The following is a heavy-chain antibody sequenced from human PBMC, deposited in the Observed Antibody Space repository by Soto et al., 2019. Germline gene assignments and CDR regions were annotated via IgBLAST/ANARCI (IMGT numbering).Heavy chain of an antibody. CDR1: GFTFSCYC. Sequence: PGGAPRLSCAASGFTFSCYCLHRVRPAPGKGLEWVAVISYDGSNKYYADSVKGRFTISRDNSKNTLYLQMNSLRAEDTAVYYCAKELLWFGELSWFDPRGQGTLVTVSS. CDR3: AKELLWFGELSWFDP. D-gene: IGHD3-10*01. CDR2: ISYDGSNK. V-gene: IGHV3-30*18. J-gene: IGHJ5*02.